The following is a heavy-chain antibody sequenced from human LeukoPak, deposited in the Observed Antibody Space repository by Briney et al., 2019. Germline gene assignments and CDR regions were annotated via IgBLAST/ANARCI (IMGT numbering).Heavy chain of an antibody. Sequence: GGSLRLSCAASGFTVSSNYMSWIRQAPGKGLEWVSYISSSGSTIYYADSVKGRFTISRDNAKNSLYLQMNSLRAEDTAVYYCARVTIFGVVVIDYWGQGTLVTVSS. CDR2: ISSSGSTI. V-gene: IGHV3-11*04. CDR1: GFTVSSNY. D-gene: IGHD3-3*01. J-gene: IGHJ4*02. CDR3: ARVTIFGVVVIDY.